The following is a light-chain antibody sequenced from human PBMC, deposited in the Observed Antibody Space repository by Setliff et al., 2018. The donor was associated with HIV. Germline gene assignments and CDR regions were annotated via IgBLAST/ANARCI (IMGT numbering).Light chain of an antibody. J-gene: IGLJ1*01. Sequence: QSVLPQPASVSGSPGHSITISFTGTSSDVESYNLVSWYQQHPGKAHKLMIYDVRERPSGVSNRFSCSKSGNTASLTTSGPQAEDEADYYCCSYAGSDTYVVGTGTKVTVL. CDR1: SSDVESYNL. CDR2: DVR. CDR3: CSYAGSDTYV. V-gene: IGLV2-23*02.